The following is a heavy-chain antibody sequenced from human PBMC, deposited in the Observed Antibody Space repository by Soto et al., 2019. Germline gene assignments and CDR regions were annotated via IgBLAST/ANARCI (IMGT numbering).Heavy chain of an antibody. CDR2: IYYSGST. V-gene: IGHV4-59*01. CDR3: AASGSNGQFDF. Sequence: SETLSLTCSVSGGSISSYYCSWFRQPPGKGLEWIGYIYYSGSTNYNPSLKSRVTISVDTSKNQFSLKLSSVTAADTAVYYCAASGSNGQFDFWAQGTLVTVS. CDR1: GGSISSYY. D-gene: IGHD3-10*01. J-gene: IGHJ4*02.